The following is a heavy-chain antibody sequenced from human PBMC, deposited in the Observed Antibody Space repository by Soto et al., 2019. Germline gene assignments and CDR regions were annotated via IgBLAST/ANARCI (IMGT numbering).Heavy chain of an antibody. D-gene: IGHD3-3*01. CDR1: GYSFTSYW. CDR3: ARQTYYDFWSGLYPDAFDI. CDR2: IDPSDSYT. V-gene: IGHV5-10-1*01. J-gene: IGHJ3*02. Sequence: GESLKISCKGSGYSFTSYWISWVRQMPGKGLEWMGRIDPSDSYTNYSPSLQGHVTISADKSISTAYLQWSSLKASDTAMYYCARQTYYDFWSGLYPDAFDIWGQGTMVTVSS.